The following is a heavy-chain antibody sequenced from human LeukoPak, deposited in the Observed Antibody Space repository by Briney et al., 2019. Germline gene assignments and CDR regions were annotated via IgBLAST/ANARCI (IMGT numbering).Heavy chain of an antibody. Sequence: PGGSLRLSCAASGFTFSSYTMNWVRQAPGKGLEWVSSISDTGSYMYDADSVKGRFTISRDNAKNSLYLQMNSLRAEDTAVYYCAREPKAYDFWSGQTPDYWGQGTLVTVSS. CDR1: GFTFSSYT. V-gene: IGHV3-21*06. CDR2: ISDTGSYM. J-gene: IGHJ4*02. CDR3: AREPKAYDFWSGQTPDY. D-gene: IGHD3-3*01.